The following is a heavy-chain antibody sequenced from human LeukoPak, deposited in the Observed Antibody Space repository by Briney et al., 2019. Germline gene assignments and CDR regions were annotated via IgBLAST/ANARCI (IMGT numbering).Heavy chain of an antibody. CDR2: ISAYNGKT. V-gene: IGHV1-18*01. CDR1: GYTFTSSG. D-gene: IGHD5-24*01. Sequence: ASVKVSCKASGYTFTSSGISWVRQAPGQGLEWMGWISAYNGKTNYAQKFQGRVTMIIDTSTSTAYMELRSLRSEDTAVYYCATISWSWGSINWFDPWGQGTLVTVSS. CDR3: ATISWSWGSINWFDP. J-gene: IGHJ5*02.